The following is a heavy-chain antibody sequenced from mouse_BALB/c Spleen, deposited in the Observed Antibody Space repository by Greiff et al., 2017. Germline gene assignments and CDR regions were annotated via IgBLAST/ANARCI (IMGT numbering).Heavy chain of an antibody. CDR1: GYTFTSYV. J-gene: IGHJ2*01. D-gene: IGHD2-1*01. CDR2: INPYNDGT. Sequence: VQLQQSGPELVKPGASVKMSCKASGYTFTSYVMHWVKQKPGQGLEWIGYINPYNDGTKYNEKFKGKATLTSDKSSSTAYMELSSLTSEDSAVYYGARDGIYYVNYGDYGGQGTTPTASS. V-gene: IGHV1-14*01. CDR3: ARDGIYYVNYGDY.